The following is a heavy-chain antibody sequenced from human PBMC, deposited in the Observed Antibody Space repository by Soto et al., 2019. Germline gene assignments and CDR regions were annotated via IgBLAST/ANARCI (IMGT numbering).Heavy chain of an antibody. CDR3: ARHPSASGDYFDY. Sequence: SETLSLTCAVSDGSISSNNWWCWVRHPPGKGREWIGYIFHSGSTNYNPSLKSRVTISVDTSENQFSLKLTSVTAADTAVYYCARHPSASGDYFDYWGQGTLVTVSS. D-gene: IGHD6-25*01. J-gene: IGHJ4*02. CDR2: IFHSGST. CDR1: DGSISSNNW. V-gene: IGHV4-4*02.